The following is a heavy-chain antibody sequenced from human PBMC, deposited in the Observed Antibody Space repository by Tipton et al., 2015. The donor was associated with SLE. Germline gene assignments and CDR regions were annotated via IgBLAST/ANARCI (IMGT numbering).Heavy chain of an antibody. CDR3: ARGHSDAFDI. V-gene: IGHV4-4*08. D-gene: IGHD3-3*02. CDR1: GGSISSYY. Sequence: TLSLTCAVSGGSISSYYWSWIRQPPGKGLEWIGYIYISGSTNYNTSLKSRVTISVDTSKNQFSLKLSSVTAADTAVYYCARGHSDAFDIWGQGTMVTVSS. J-gene: IGHJ3*02. CDR2: IYISGST.